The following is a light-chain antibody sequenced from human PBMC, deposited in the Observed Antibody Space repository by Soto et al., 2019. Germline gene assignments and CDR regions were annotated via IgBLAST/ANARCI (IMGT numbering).Light chain of an antibody. CDR2: DAS. Sequence: DIQMTQSPSTLSASAGDRVTITCRASQSISRYLAWYQQKPGKAPKLLIYDASTLESGVPSRFSGSGSGTEFTLTITSLQPDDFATYYCQQYDSYPWSFGLGTKVEIK. J-gene: IGKJ1*01. V-gene: IGKV1-5*01. CDR1: QSISRY. CDR3: QQYDSYPWS.